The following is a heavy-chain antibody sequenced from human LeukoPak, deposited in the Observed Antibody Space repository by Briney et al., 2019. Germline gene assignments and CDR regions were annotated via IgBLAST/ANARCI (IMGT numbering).Heavy chain of an antibody. D-gene: IGHD1-26*01. V-gene: IGHV4-30-2*01. CDR3: ARVSGSYYFDY. CDR1: GGSLSSGGYS. J-gene: IGHJ4*02. Sequence: SQTLSLTCAVSGGSLSSGGYSWSWIRQPPGKGLEWIGYIYHSGSTYYNPSLKSRVTISVDRSKNQFSLKLSSVTAADTAVYYCARVSGSYYFDYWSQGTLVTVSS. CDR2: IYHSGST.